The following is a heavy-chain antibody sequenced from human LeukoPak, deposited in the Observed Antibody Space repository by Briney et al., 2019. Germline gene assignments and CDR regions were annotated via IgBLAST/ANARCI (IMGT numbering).Heavy chain of an antibody. CDR2: INPASAGA. Sequence: ASVTVSCKPSGYTFTNYYIHWVRQAPRQGPEWVGWINPASAGAAFAPKFQGRVSMTWDSSITTAFMDLTSLRFDDTAIYYCARQLGNYYRAFDFWGQGTLVTVSS. CDR1: GYTFTNYY. J-gene: IGHJ4*02. V-gene: IGHV1-2*02. D-gene: IGHD6-6*01. CDR3: ARQLGNYYRAFDF.